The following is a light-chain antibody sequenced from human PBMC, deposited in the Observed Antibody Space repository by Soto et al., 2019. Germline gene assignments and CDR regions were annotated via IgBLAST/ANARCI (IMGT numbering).Light chain of an antibody. Sequence: QSVLTQPPSVSAAPGQKVTISCSGSDSNIGSNYVSWYYQLPGTAPRLVIYDNSKRPSGIPDRFSGSKSGTSATLGITGLQTGDEADYYCGTWDSSLSYVLFGGGTKLTVL. V-gene: IGLV1-51*01. CDR1: DSNIGSNY. J-gene: IGLJ2*01. CDR3: GTWDSSLSYVL. CDR2: DNS.